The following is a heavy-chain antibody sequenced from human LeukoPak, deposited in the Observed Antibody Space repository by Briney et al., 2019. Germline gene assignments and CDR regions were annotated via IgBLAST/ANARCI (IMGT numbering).Heavy chain of an antibody. CDR2: IYTSGST. Sequence: SETLSLTCTVSGGSISSGSYYWSWIRQPAGKGLEWIGRIYTSGSTNYNPSLKSRVTISVDTSKNQFSLKLSSVTAADTAVYHCARDRPWRGGNGYWGQGTLVTVSS. D-gene: IGHD4-23*01. CDR1: GGSISSGSYY. CDR3: ARDRPWRGGNGY. V-gene: IGHV4-61*02. J-gene: IGHJ4*02.